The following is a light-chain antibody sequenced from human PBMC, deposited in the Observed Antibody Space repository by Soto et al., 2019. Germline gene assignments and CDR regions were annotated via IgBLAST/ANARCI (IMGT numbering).Light chain of an antibody. CDR3: CSYAGSSTFI. Sequence: QSALTQPASVSGSPGQSITISCTGTSSDVGSYNLVSWYQQHPGKAPKLMIYEGSKRPSGVSNRFSCSKSGNTASLTISGLQAEDEADYSCCSYAGSSTFIFGGGTKLTVL. V-gene: IGLV2-23*03. CDR2: EGS. J-gene: IGLJ2*01. CDR1: SSDVGSYNL.